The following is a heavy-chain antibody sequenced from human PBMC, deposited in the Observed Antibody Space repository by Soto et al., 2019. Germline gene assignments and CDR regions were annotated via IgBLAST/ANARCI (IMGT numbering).Heavy chain of an antibody. CDR2: ISGSGGST. Sequence: EVQLLESGGGLVQPGGSLRLSCAASGFTFSSYAMSWVRQAPGKGLEWVSAISGSGGSTYYADSVKGRFTISRDNSKNTLYLQMNSLRAEDTAVYYCTKDLNYYGSGSYGGYWGQGTLVTVSS. CDR1: GFTFSSYA. CDR3: TKDLNYYGSGSYGGY. D-gene: IGHD3-10*01. J-gene: IGHJ4*02. V-gene: IGHV3-23*01.